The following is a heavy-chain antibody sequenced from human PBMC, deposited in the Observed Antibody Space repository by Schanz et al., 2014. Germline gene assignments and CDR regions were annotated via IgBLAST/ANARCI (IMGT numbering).Heavy chain of an antibody. V-gene: IGHV1-18*01. Sequence: SCKASGGTFSSDTFSWVRQAPGQGLEWMGWISPYNGNTNYEQKLQGRVTITRDTSATTAYMELSILRAEESDFYYCARGNRLQYYDDTWGSHHDPSDLECWGQGTFVNGSS. D-gene: IGHD3-16*01. J-gene: IGHJ4*02. CDR1: GGTFSSDT. CDR2: ISPYNGNT. CDR3: ARGNRLQYYDDTWGSHHDPSDLEC.